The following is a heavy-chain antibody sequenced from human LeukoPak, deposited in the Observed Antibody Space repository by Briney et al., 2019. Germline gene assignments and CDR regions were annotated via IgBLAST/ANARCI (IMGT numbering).Heavy chain of an antibody. CDR3: ARGFSKAFDY. CDR1: GYTFTGYY. V-gene: IGHV1-2*02. CDR2: INPNSGGT. J-gene: IGHJ4*02. Sequence: GASGKVSCKASGYTFTGYYMHWVRQAPGQGLEWMGWINPNSGGTNYAQKFQGRVTMTRDTSISTAYMELSRLRSDNTAVYYRARGFSKAFDYWGQGTLVTVSS. D-gene: IGHD4-11*01.